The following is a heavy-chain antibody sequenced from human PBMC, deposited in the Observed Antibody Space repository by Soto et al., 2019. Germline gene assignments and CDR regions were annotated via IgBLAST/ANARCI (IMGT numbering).Heavy chain of an antibody. CDR2: IYYSGNT. CDR3: AREPDPTYNNDGRGYYYFDY. V-gene: IGHV4-31*02. Sequence: PSETLSLTCTVSGGSISSGGYYWSWIRQHPGKGLDWIGYIYYSGNTYYNPSLKSRVTISIDTSKNQFSLRLSSVTAADTAVYYCAREPDPTYNNDGRGYYYFDYWGQGTLVTVSS. CDR1: GGSISSGGYY. J-gene: IGHJ4*02. D-gene: IGHD3-22*01.